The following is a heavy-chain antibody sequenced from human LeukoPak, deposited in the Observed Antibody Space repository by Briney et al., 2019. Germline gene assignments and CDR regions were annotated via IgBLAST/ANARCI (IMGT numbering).Heavy chain of an antibody. CDR1: GYTFTGYY. J-gene: IGHJ4*02. Sequence: ASVKVSCKASGYTFTGYYMHWVRQAPGQGLEWMGWINPNSGGTNYAQKLQGWVTMTRDTSISTAYMELSRLRSDDTAVYYCARGGDAYFDWLSSFDYWGQGTLVTVSS. V-gene: IGHV1-2*04. CDR2: INPNSGGT. D-gene: IGHD3-9*01. CDR3: ARGGDAYFDWLSSFDY.